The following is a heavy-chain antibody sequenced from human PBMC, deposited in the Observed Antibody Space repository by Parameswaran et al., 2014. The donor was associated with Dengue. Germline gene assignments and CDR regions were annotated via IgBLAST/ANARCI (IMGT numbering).Heavy chain of an antibody. J-gene: IGHJ4*02. CDR3: ARGLQGTRIQQLAIDY. D-gene: IGHD6-13*01. CDR2: MNPNSGNT. V-gene: IGHV1-8*01. Sequence: WVRQAPGQGLEWMGWMNPNSGNTGYAQKFQGRVTMTRNTSISTAYMELSSLRSEDTAVYYCARGLQGTRIQQLAIDYWGQGTLVTVSS.